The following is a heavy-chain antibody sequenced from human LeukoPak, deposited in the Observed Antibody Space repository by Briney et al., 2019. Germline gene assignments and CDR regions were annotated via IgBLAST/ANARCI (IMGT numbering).Heavy chain of an antibody. CDR2: TSSDLNVK. CDR3: AREGYYGSGSPPSLYFDY. Sequence: GGSLRPSCAASEFTFRNYVIHWVRQAPGKGLEWVAVTSSDLNVKLYADSVKGRFTISRDNSRSTLYLQMNSLRPEDTAIYYCAREGYYGSGSPPSLYFDYWGQGTLVTVSS. V-gene: IGHV3-30-3*01. J-gene: IGHJ4*02. D-gene: IGHD3-10*01. CDR1: EFTFRNYV.